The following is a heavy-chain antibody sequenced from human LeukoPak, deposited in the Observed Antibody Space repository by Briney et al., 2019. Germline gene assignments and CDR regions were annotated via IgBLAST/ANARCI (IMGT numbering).Heavy chain of an antibody. CDR2: INPNSDYT. CDR3: AVAPGDY. Sequence: ASVKVSCKASGGTFSSYAISWMRQAPGQGLEWMGWINPNSDYTFYAQKFQGRVTLTRDTSISTVYMELTTLTSDDTALYYCAVAPGDYWGQGTLVSVSA. J-gene: IGHJ4*02. V-gene: IGHV1-2*02. D-gene: IGHD2-21*01. CDR1: GGTFSSYA.